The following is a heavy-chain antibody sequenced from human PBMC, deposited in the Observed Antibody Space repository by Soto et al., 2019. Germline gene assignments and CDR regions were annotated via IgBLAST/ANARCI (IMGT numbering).Heavy chain of an antibody. CDR1: GYTFSTSY. V-gene: IGHV1-18*01. Sequence: DSVKVSCKTSGYTFSTSYISWVRQAPGQGLEWVGWIRPDNGNRKSAQRLQGRVTLTTDTSASTAYMELRSLTSDDTAMYYCARDTESNRYNDWGQGTLVTVSS. CDR2: IRPDNGNR. CDR3: ARDTESNRYND. D-gene: IGHD1-20*01. J-gene: IGHJ1*01.